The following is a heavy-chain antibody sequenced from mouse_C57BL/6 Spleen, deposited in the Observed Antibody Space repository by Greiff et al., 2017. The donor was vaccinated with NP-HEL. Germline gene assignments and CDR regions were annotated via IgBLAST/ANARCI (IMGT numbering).Heavy chain of an antibody. D-gene: IGHD1-1*01. J-gene: IGHJ4*01. CDR2: ISSGGSYT. V-gene: IGHV5-6*01. CDR1: GFTFSSYG. CDR3: ARPLITTVVAGAMDY. Sequence: DVHLVESGGDLVKPGGSLKLSCAASGFTFSSYGMSWVRQTPDKRLEWVATISSGGSYTYYPDSVKGRFTISRDNAKNTLYLQMSSLKSEDTAMYYCARPLITTVVAGAMDYWGQGTSVTVSS.